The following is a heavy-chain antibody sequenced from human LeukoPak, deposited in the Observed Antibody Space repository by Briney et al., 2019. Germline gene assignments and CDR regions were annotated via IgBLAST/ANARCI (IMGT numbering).Heavy chain of an antibody. J-gene: IGHJ3*02. Sequence: HAGGSLRLSCAASGFTFDDYAMHWVRQAPGKGLEWVSGISWNSGSIGYADSVKGRFTISRDNAKNSLYLQMNSLRAEDTALYYCAKGGDAFDIWGQGTMVTVSS. CDR3: AKGGDAFDI. V-gene: IGHV3-9*01. CDR1: GFTFDDYA. CDR2: ISWNSGSI. D-gene: IGHD3-16*01.